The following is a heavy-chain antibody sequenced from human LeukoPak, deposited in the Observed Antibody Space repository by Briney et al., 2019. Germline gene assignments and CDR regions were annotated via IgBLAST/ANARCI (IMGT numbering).Heavy chain of an antibody. D-gene: IGHD1-26*01. CDR3: TKDVQVGPTRGFFDL. CDR1: GFTFRSYT. J-gene: IGHJ4*03. CDR2: ISGTGFTT. V-gene: IGHV3-23*01. Sequence: GPLRLSCAASGFTFRSYTMSWVRQAPGKGLEWISVISGTGFTTYHTDSVKGRFTISRDNSKSMLYLQMDCLRAEDTAIYFCTKDVQVGPTRGFFDLWGQGTLVTVSS.